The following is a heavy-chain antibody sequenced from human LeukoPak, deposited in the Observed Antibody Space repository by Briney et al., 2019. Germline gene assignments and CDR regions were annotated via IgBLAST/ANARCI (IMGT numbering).Heavy chain of an antibody. V-gene: IGHV3-48*04. Sequence: GGSLRLSCAASGFTFSSYGMHWVRQAPGKGLKWVSYISSSGSTIYYADSVKGRFTISRDNAKNSLYLQMNSLRAEDTAVYYCARAGRYGSGSYYAVWGQGTLVTDSS. CDR3: ARAGRYGSGSYYAV. D-gene: IGHD3-10*01. CDR1: GFTFSSYG. J-gene: IGHJ4*02. CDR2: ISSSGSTI.